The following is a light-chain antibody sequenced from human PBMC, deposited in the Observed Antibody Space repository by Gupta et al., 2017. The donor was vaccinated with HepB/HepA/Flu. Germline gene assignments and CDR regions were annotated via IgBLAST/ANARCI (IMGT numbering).Light chain of an antibody. CDR2: AAS. V-gene: IGKV1-39*01. CDR1: QSISNY. CDR3: QQSYRTPLT. Sequence: DVQLTQSPSSLSASVGDRVTITCRAGQSISNYLNWFQQKPGKAPKLLISAASSLQSGVPSRFSGRGSGTDFTLTISSLQPEDFATYYCQQSYRTPLTCGGGTKVEIK. J-gene: IGKJ4*01.